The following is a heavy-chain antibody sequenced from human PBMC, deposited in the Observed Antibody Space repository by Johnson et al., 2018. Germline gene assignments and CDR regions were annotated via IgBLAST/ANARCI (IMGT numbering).Heavy chain of an antibody. CDR1: GFMFSSYG. J-gene: IGHJ3*01. V-gene: IGHV3-33*06. Sequence: QEQLVESGGGVVQPGRSLRLSCAASGFMFSSYGMHWVRQAPGKGLEWVAVIWKDGNDKFYADSVKGRFNFSRDNFNNSLELQMKSLRGENKAIYYCEKERAPFDAFDVWGRGTLVTVSS. CDR2: IWKDGNDK. CDR3: EKERAPFDAFDV.